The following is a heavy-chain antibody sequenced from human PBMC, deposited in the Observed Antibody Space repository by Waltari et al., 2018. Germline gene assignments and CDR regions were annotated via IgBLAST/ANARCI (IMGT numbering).Heavy chain of an antibody. V-gene: IGHV4-38-2*01. Sequence: QVQLVESGGGLVKPGGSLRLSCAASGFTFSDYYMSWIRQAPGKGLEWIGSIYYSGSTYYNPSLKSRVTISVDTSKNQFSLKLSSVTAADTAVYYCARHHPFPVDAFDIWGQGTMVTVSS. J-gene: IGHJ3*02. CDR3: ARHHPFPVDAFDI. CDR2: IYYSGST. CDR1: GFTFSDYY.